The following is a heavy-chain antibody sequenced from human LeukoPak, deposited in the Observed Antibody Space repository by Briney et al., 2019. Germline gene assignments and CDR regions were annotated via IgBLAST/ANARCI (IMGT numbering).Heavy chain of an antibody. V-gene: IGHV4-38-2*02. J-gene: IGHJ6*03. CDR1: GYSISSGYY. CDR2: IYHSGST. Sequence: SDTLSLTCTVSGYSISSGYYWGWIRPPPGNGREWIGSIYHSGSTYYNAFRKSRVTISVHTSKNQFSRKLKPVTAADRGVYLCASLSGSGSYFETNYYYYYYMDVWGKGTTVTISS. CDR3: ASLSGSGSYFETNYYYYYYMDV. D-gene: IGHD3-10*01.